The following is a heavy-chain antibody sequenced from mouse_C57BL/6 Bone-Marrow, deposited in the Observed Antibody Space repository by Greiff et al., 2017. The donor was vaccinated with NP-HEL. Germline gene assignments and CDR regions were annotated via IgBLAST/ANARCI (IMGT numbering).Heavy chain of an antibody. CDR1: GFTFSDAW. V-gene: IGHV6-6*01. CDR2: IRNKANNHAT. J-gene: IGHJ4*01. D-gene: IGHD2-3*01. CDR3: TRGGGYYDYAMDY. Sequence: EVKVEESGGGLVQPGGSMKLSCAASGFTFSDAWMDWVRQSPEKGLEWVAEIRNKANNHATYYAESVKGRFTISRDDSKSSVYLQMNSLRAEDTGIYYCTRGGGYYDYAMDYWGQGTSVTVSS.